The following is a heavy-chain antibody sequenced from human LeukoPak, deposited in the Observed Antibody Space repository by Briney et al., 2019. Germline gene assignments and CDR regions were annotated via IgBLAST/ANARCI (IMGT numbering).Heavy chain of an antibody. V-gene: IGHV1-8*01. CDR3: ARESLWLLTVTTLGNYFDY. J-gene: IGHJ4*02. CDR2: MNPNSGNT. D-gene: IGHD4-11*01. Sequence: GASVKVSCKASGYTFTSYDINWVRQGTGQGLEWMGWMNPNSGNTGYAQKFQGRVTMTRNTSISTAYMELSRLRSDDTAVYYCARESLWLLTVTTLGNYFDYWGQGTLVTVSS. CDR1: GYTFTSYD.